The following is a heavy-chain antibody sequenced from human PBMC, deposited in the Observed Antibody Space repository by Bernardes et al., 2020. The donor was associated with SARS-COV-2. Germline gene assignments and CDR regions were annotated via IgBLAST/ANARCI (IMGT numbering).Heavy chain of an antibody. CDR2: ISPSSSNI. J-gene: IGHJ6*02. Sequence: GGSLRLSCAASGFTFSSYSMNWVRQAPGKGLEWVSSISPSSSNIYYADSVKGRFTISRDNAKNSLYLQMNGLRAEETAVYYCAKDRSPTRHVGSLWSDYESPNYYCAMDVWGQGATVTVSS. CDR3: AKDRSPTRHVGSLWSDYESPNYYCAMDV. V-gene: IGHV3-21*01. CDR1: GFTFSSYS. D-gene: IGHD3-3*01.